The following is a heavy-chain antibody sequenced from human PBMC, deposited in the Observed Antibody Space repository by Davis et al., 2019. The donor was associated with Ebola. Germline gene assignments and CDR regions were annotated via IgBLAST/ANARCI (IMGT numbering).Heavy chain of an antibody. D-gene: IGHD3-16*01. CDR3: ARGGYYYGLDV. CDR2: IRSQPYGGTT. V-gene: IGHV3-49*04. CDR1: GFSFGDTT. Sequence: GESLKISCRASGFSFGDTTMYWVRQAPGKGLEWVGVIRSQPYGGTTDYAASVKGRFTIPTDGSKSIAYLQMNSLKTEDTAVYYCARGGYYYGLDVWGQGTTVTVSS. J-gene: IGHJ6*02.